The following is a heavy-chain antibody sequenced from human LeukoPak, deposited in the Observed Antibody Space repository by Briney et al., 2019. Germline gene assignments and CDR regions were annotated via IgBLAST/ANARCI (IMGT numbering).Heavy chain of an antibody. J-gene: IGHJ4*02. CDR2: ISSSSSYI. Sequence: GGSLRLSCAASGFPFNAYWMTWVRQAPGKGLEWVSSISSSSSYIYYADSVKGRFTISRDNAKNSLYLQMNSLRAEDTAVYYCARESRRYCSGGSCHTFDYWGQGTLVTVSS. CDR1: GFPFNAYW. CDR3: ARESRRYCSGGSCHTFDY. V-gene: IGHV3-21*01. D-gene: IGHD2-15*01.